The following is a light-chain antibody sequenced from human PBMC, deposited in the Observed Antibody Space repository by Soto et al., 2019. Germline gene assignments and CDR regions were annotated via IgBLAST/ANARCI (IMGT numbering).Light chain of an antibody. CDR1: SSDVGSYNL. CDR2: EGS. Sequence: QSVLTQPASVSGSPGQSITISCTGTSSDVGSYNLVSWYQQHPGKAPKLMIYEGSKRPSGVSNRFSGSKSGNTASLTISGLQAEDEADYYCCSYAGSNNLVFAGGTKLTVL. V-gene: IGLV2-23*01. CDR3: CSYAGSNNLV. J-gene: IGLJ3*02.